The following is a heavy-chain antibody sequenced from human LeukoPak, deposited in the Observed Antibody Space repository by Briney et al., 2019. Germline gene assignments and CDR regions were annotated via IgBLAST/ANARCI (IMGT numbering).Heavy chain of an antibody. CDR1: GYTFTNYG. CDR2: ISAYNGNT. V-gene: IGHV1-18*01. Sequence: GASVKVSCKASGYTFTNYGISWVRQAPGQGLEWMGWISAYNGNTNYAQKLQGRVTMTTDTSTSTAYMELRSLRSDDTAVYYCARVSGEYCSGGSCYRSYYYYSMDVWGQGTTVTVSS. D-gene: IGHD2-15*01. J-gene: IGHJ6*02. CDR3: ARVSGEYCSGGSCYRSYYYYSMDV.